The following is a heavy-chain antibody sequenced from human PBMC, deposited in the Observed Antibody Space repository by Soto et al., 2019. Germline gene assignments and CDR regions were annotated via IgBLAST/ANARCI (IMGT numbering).Heavy chain of an antibody. CDR3: ARDGEGSSGYYYGMDV. D-gene: IGHD3-22*01. CDR1: GGSISSYY. Sequence: QVQLQESGPGLVKPSETLSLTCTVSGGSISSYYWSWIRQPPGKGLEWIGYIYYSGSTNYNPSLKSRVTISVDTSKNQFSLKLSSVTAADTAVYYCARDGEGSSGYYYGMDVWGQGTTVTVSS. J-gene: IGHJ6*02. CDR2: IYYSGST. V-gene: IGHV4-59*01.